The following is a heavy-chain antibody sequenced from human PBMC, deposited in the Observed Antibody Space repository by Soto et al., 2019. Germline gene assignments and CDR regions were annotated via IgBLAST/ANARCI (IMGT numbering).Heavy chain of an antibody. D-gene: IGHD2-15*01. CDR2: IWYDGSNK. J-gene: IGHJ4*02. Sequence: GGSLRLSCAASGFTFSSYGMHWVRQAPGKGLEWVAVIWYDGSNKYYADSVKGRFTISRDNSKNTLYLQMNSLRAEDTAVYYCARDLLTLYCSGGSCYSAGIDYWGQGTLVTVSS. V-gene: IGHV3-33*01. CDR3: ARDLLTLYCSGGSCYSAGIDY. CDR1: GFTFSSYG.